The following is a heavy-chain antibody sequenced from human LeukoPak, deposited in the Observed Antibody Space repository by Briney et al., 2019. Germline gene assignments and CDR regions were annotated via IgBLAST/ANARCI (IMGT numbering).Heavy chain of an antibody. V-gene: IGHV3-33*01. CDR2: IWYDGGNT. CDR3: SRDRRASGPVYYFDY. J-gene: IGHJ4*02. D-gene: IGHD4/OR15-4a*01. CDR1: GFTFSSYG. Sequence: GGSLRLSCAASGFTFSSYGMHWVRQAPGKGLEWVAVIWYDGGNTYYADSVKGRFTISRDNSKSTLYLQMNSLRAEDTTVYYCSRDRRASGPVYYFDYWGQGALVTVSS.